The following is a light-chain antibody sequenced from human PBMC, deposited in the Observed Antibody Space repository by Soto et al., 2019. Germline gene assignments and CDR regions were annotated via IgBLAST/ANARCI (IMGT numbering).Light chain of an antibody. V-gene: IGKV3-20*01. CDR3: MQDFQSPWT. Sequence: IVLTQSPGTLSLSPGERATLSCRASQSVSSIHLAWYQHKPGQAPRRLIYAASSRDTGSPDRFSGSGSGTDFVLTISRLEAEDVAVYYCMQDFQSPWTFGQGTKVDIK. J-gene: IGKJ1*01. CDR2: AAS. CDR1: QSVSSIH.